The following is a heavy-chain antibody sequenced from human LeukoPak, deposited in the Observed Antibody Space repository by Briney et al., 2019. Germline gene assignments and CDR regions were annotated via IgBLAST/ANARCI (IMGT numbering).Heavy chain of an antibody. CDR1: GGSFSGYY. J-gene: IGHJ4*02. D-gene: IGHD2-15*01. V-gene: IGHV4-34*01. CDR3: ARVYCSGGSCYPNLHDY. CDR2: INHSGST. Sequence: PSETLSLTCAVYGGSFSGYYWSWFRRPPGKGLEGFGEINHSGSTNYNPSLKSRVTISVDTSKNQFSLKLSSVTAADTAVYYCARVYCSGGSCYPNLHDYWGQGTLVTVSS.